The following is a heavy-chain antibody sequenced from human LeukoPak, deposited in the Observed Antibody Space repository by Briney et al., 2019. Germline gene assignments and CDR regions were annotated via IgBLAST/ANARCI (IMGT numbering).Heavy chain of an antibody. D-gene: IGHD4-17*01. CDR3: ARGDGDYDYYYYYGMDV. CDR1: GGSISSYY. J-gene: IGHJ6*04. Sequence: SETLSLTCTVSGGSISSYYWSWIRRPPGKGLEWIGYIYYSGSANYNPSLKSRVTISVDTSKNQFSLKLSSVTAADTAVYYCARGDGDYDYYYYYGMDVWGKGTTVTVSS. CDR2: IYYSGSA. V-gene: IGHV4-59*01.